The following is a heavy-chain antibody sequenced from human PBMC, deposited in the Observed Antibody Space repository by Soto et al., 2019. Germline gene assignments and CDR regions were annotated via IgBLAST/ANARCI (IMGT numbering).Heavy chain of an antibody. Sequence: VQLVESGGGVVQPGRSLRLSCAASGFTFSDYAMHWVRQAPGKGLEWVAVVSHDGRNTHYADSVKGRFTISRDSSKNTVSLEMSSRRAEDTAVYCCAKGGRQWLVTSDFNYWGQGALVTVSS. CDR1: GFTFSDYA. V-gene: IGHV3-30*18. CDR3: AKGGRQWLVTSDFNY. CDR2: VSHDGRNT. J-gene: IGHJ4*02. D-gene: IGHD6-19*01.